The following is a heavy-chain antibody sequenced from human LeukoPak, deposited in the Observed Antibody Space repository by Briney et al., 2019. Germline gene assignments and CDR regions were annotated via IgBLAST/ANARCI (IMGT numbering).Heavy chain of an antibody. J-gene: IGHJ4*02. CDR2: INSDGSST. CDR3: ARPNIVGAFFDY. V-gene: IGHV3-74*01. Sequence: PGGSLRLSCAASGFTFSSYWMHWVRQAPGKGLVWVSRINSDGSSTSYADSVKGRFTISRDNAKNTLYLQMNSLRAEDTAVYYCARPNIVGAFFDYWGQGTLVTVSS. D-gene: IGHD1-26*01. CDR1: GFTFSSYW.